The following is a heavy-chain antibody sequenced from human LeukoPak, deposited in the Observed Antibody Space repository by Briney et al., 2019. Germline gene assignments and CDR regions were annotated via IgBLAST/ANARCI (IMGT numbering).Heavy chain of an antibody. CDR2: IYYSGST. CDR1: GGSFNTYY. CDR3: ARRRITMVRGVTIDI. Sequence: SETLSLTCTVSGGSFNTYYWSWIRQPPGKGLEWIAYIYYSGSTNYNPSLKSRVTISVDTSKNQFSLKLSSVTAADTAVYYCARRRITMVRGVTIDIWGQGTMVTVSS. D-gene: IGHD3-10*01. J-gene: IGHJ3*02. V-gene: IGHV4-59*08.